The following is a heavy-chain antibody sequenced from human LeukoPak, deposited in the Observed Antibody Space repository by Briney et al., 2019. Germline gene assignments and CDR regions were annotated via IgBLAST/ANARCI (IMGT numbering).Heavy chain of an antibody. J-gene: IGHJ4*02. CDR2: ISWDGTIK. V-gene: IGHV3-30-3*01. D-gene: IGHD4-17*01. CDR1: GFTFRSYA. Sequence: GKSLRLSCAGSGFTFRSYAIHWVRQAPGKGLEWVAFISWDGTIKYYADSVKGRFTISRDNSKNTLYLQMNSLRAEDTAVYYCAKDHRRTVTGHFDYWGQGTLVTVSS. CDR3: AKDHRRTVTGHFDY.